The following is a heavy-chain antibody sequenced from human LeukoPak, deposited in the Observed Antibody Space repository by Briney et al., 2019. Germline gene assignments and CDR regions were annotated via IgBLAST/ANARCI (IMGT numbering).Heavy chain of an antibody. J-gene: IGHJ4*02. CDR1: GFTFSTYS. Sequence: GGSLRLSCAASGFTFSTYSMNWLRLAPGKGLEWVSSISPDSKYIYYVDSVKGRFTTSRDNAKNSLYLQMNSLRAGDTAVYYCVRGGYRGFDYEYWGQGTLVTVSS. D-gene: IGHD5-12*01. CDR2: ISPDSKYI. V-gene: IGHV3-21*01. CDR3: VRGGYRGFDYEY.